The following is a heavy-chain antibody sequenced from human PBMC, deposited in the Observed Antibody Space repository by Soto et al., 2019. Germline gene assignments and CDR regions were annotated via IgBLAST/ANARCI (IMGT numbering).Heavy chain of an antibody. CDR2: ISYDGSNK. D-gene: IGHD5-18*01. CDR3: AKDRGRGYSYGFLNDAFDI. CDR1: GFTFSSYG. J-gene: IGHJ3*02. V-gene: IGHV3-30*18. Sequence: QVQLVESGGGVVQPGRSLRLSCAASGFTFSSYGMHWVRQAPGKGLEWVAVISYDGSNKYYADSVKGRFTISRDNSKNTLYLQMNSLRAEDMAVYYCAKDRGRGYSYGFLNDAFDIWGQGTMVTVSS.